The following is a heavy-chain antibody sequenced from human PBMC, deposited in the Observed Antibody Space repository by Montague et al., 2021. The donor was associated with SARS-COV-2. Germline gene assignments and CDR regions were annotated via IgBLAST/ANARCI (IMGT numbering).Heavy chain of an antibody. CDR1: GFTFDDCA. D-gene: IGHD3-22*01. CDR3: AKVMREDYYDSSGSPDAFDI. V-gene: IGHV3-9*01. CDR2: ISWKSGSI. Sequence: SLRLSCAASGFTFDDCAMHWVRQAPGKGLEWVSGISWKSGSIAYADSVKGRLTISRDNAKNSLYLQMNSLRAEDTALYYCAKVMREDYYDSSGSPDAFDIWGQGTMVTVSS. J-gene: IGHJ3*02.